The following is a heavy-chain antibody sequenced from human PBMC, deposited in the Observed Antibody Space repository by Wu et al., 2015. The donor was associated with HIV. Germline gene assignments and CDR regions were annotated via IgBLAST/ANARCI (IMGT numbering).Heavy chain of an antibody. Sequence: QVQLQESGPGLVKPSETLSLTCTVSGGSISSHYWSWIRQPPGKGLEWIGSVYYSGSTNYNPSLKSRVTISVDTSKNQFSLRLRSVTAADTAVYYCARDYTGFDHWGQGTLVTVSS. V-gene: IGHV4-59*11. CDR2: VYYSGST. CDR3: ARDYTGFDH. J-gene: IGHJ4*02. D-gene: IGHD3-16*01. CDR1: GGSISSHY.